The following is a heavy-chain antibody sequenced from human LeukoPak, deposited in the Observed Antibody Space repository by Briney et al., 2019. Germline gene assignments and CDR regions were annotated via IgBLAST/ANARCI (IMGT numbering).Heavy chain of an antibody. V-gene: IGHV1-69*04. CDR1: GGTFSSYA. J-gene: IGHJ4*02. Sequence: SVKVSCKASGGTFSSYAISWVRQAPGQGREWMGRIIPILGIANYAQKFQGRVTITADKSTSTAYMELSSLRSEDTAVYYCARGRPGYSGYDCFDYWGQGTLVTVSS. CDR3: ARGRPGYSGYDCFDY. CDR2: IIPILGIA. D-gene: IGHD5-12*01.